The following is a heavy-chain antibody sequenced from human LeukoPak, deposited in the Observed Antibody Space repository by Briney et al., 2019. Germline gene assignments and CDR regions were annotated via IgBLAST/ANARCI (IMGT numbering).Heavy chain of an antibody. CDR1: GFTFSSYA. Sequence: GGSLRLSCAASGFTFSSYAMSGVRQPRGRGPEWVSAIGVSDGRTFYGDCVKGRSTISRDNSRNTVYLQVNSLRAEDTALYYCVKESPYGSPRFYYFDDWGQGTLVTVSS. CDR2: IGVSDGRT. V-gene: IGHV3-23*01. J-gene: IGHJ4*02. D-gene: IGHD1-26*01. CDR3: VKESPYGSPRFYYFDD.